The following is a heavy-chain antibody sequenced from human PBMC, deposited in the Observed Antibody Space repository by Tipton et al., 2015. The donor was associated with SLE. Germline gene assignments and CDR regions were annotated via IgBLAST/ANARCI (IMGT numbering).Heavy chain of an antibody. V-gene: IGHV3-30*04. CDR1: GFTFSIYA. J-gene: IGHJ6*02. D-gene: IGHD2-2*01. CDR2: ISYDGSNK. Sequence: SLRLSCAASGFTFSIYAMNWVRQAPGKGLEWVAVISYDGSNKYYADSVKGRFTISRDNSKNTLYLQMNSLRAEDTAVYYCAARFLCYDYGMDFWGQGTAVTFSS. CDR3: AARFLCYDYGMDF.